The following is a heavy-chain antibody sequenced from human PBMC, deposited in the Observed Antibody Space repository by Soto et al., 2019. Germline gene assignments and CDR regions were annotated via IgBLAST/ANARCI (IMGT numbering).Heavy chain of an antibody. D-gene: IGHD3-10*01. V-gene: IGHV3-53*04. CDR1: GFAVRHNY. CDR3: ARKTDSIPSGVDD. CDR2: IYSGGDT. Sequence: EVQLVESGGGLVQPGGSLRLSCTASGFAVRHNYMTWVRQAPGKGLEWVSLIYSGGDTAYADSVKGRFTISRHTSQNTLYLQMNSLRAEDTAVYYCARKTDSIPSGVDDWGKGTAVTVSS. J-gene: IGHJ6*04.